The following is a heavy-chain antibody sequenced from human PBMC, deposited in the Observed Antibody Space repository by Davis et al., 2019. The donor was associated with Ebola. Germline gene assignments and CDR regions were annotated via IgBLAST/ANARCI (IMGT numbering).Heavy chain of an antibody. CDR2: ITVTSNYT. Sequence: GESLKISCAASGFTFSSYSMNWVRQAPGKGLEWVSSITVTSNYTYYADSVKGRFIISRDNAKNSLYLQMDSLRAEDTAVYYCARRNWFDPWGQGTLVTVSS. J-gene: IGHJ5*02. CDR1: GFTFSSYS. CDR3: ARRNWFDP. V-gene: IGHV3-21*01.